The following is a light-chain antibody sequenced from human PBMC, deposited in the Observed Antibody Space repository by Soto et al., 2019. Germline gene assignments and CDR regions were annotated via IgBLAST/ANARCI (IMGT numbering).Light chain of an antibody. CDR3: RQANSFPGT. J-gene: IGKJ1*01. Sequence: DIQMTQSPSSLSASAGDRVTITCRASQGISSCLAWYQQKPGKAPKLLIYGASSLHSGVLPRFSGSGSGTDFFITISSLQPEDFATYYCRQANSFPGTFGQGTKVDI. CDR1: QGISSC. CDR2: GAS. V-gene: IGKV1D-12*01.